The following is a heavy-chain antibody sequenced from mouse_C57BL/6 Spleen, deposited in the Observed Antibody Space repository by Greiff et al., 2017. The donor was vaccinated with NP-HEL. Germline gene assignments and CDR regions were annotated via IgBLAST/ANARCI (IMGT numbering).Heavy chain of an antibody. J-gene: IGHJ4*01. CDR2: IDPSDSYT. CDR1: GYTFTSYW. D-gene: IGHD1-1*01. V-gene: IGHV1-59*01. Sequence: QVQLKQPGAELVRPGTSVKLSCKASGYTFTSYWMHWVKQRPGQGLEWIGVIDPSDSYTNYNQKFKGKATLTVDTSSSTAYMQLSSLTSEDSAVYYCARPTVVADYYAMDYWGQGTSVTVSS. CDR3: ARPTVVADYYAMDY.